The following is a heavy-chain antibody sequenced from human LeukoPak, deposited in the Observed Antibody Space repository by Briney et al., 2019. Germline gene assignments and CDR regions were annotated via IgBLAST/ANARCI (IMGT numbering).Heavy chain of an antibody. CDR1: GFTFSDYY. V-gene: IGHV3-11*01. Sequence: GGSLRLSCAASGFTFSDYYMSWIRQAPGKGLEWVSYISSSGSTKYYADSVKGRFTISRDNAKNSLYLQMNSLRAEDTAVYCCARAFMGTPATFDYWGQGTLVTVSS. J-gene: IGHJ4*02. D-gene: IGHD1-14*01. CDR3: ARAFMGTPATFDY. CDR2: ISSSGSTK.